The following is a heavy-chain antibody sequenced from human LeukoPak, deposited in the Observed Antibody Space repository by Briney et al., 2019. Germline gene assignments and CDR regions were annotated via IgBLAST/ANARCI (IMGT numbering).Heavy chain of an antibody. CDR1: GFTFSNHA. D-gene: IGHD1-26*01. V-gene: IGHV3-13*01. CDR3: VRQQTSHGNFDY. J-gene: IGHJ4*02. Sequence: GGSLRLSCATSGFTFSNHAMHWVRQATGKGLEWVSAIGTAGDTFYPGSVKGRFTISRENAKNSLSLQMNSLRAEDTAVYYCVRQQTSHGNFDYWGQGTLVTVSS. CDR2: IGTAGDT.